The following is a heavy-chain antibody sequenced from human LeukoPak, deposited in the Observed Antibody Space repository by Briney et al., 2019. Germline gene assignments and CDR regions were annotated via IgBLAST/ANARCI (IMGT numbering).Heavy chain of an antibody. J-gene: IGHJ4*02. CDR1: AFTFSSYW. CDR2: INRDGSST. CDR3: AKSPRGYSYGYSFDY. V-gene: IGHV3-74*01. Sequence: GGSLRLSCAASAFTFSSYWMHWVRQAPGKGLVWVSRINRDGSSTIYADSVKGRFTISRDNAKNTLYLQMNSLRGEDTAVYYCAKSPRGYSYGYSFDYWGQGTLVTVSS. D-gene: IGHD5-18*01.